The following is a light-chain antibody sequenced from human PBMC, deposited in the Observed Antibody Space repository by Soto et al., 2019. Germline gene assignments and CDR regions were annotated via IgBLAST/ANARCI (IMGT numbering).Light chain of an antibody. CDR1: QSISSW. CDR3: QQYKSYFRT. Sequence: DIKMTQSPSTLSASVRDRFTITCEASQSISSWLAWYQQKPGKAPKLLIYQASSLQSGVPSRFRGSGYETEFTLTISSLLTDDFETYFCQQYKSYFRTFGQGTQVDI. CDR2: QAS. V-gene: IGKV1-5*03. J-gene: IGKJ1*01.